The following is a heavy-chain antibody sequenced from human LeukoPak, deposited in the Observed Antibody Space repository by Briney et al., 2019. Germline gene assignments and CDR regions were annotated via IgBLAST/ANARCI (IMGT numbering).Heavy chain of an antibody. V-gene: IGHV4-61*02. Sequence: PSETLSLTCSVSGGSVSSGTCYWNWIRQPAGKGLEWIGRIYTSGSTYYNPSLKSRVTISLDTSKNQFSLKLSSVTAADTAVYFCARGGADTSCVSPLCSRGYFQHWGQGALVTVSS. CDR1: GGSVSSGTCY. CDR3: ARGGADTSCVSPLCSRGYFQH. CDR2: IYTSGST. D-gene: IGHD2-21*01. J-gene: IGHJ1*01.